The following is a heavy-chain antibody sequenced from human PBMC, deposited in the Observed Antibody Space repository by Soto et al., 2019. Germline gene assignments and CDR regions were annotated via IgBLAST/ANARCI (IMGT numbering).Heavy chain of an antibody. J-gene: IGHJ4*02. CDR3: AKRLRQKWNFDY. CDR1: GFTFSSYA. V-gene: IGHV3-23*01. CDR2: ISGSGGTA. Sequence: EVQLLESGGGSVQPGGSLRLSCAASGFTFSSYAMHWVRRPPGKGLEWVSSISGSGGTAYYADSVKGRFSISRDSLVNTLYLQMNSLRAEATAVYYCAKRLRQKWNFDYWGQGTLVTVTP. D-gene: IGHD2-21*02.